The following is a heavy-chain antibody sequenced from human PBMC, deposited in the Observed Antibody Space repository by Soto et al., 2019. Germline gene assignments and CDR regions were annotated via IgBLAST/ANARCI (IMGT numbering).Heavy chain of an antibody. D-gene: IGHD3-10*01. V-gene: IGHV2-5*02. Sequence: QITLKESGPTLVKPTQTLTLTCTFSGFSLSTSGVGVGWIRQPPGKALEWLALIYWDDDKRYSPSLKSRLTITKDTSKNQAVLTMTNMDPVDTATYYCAHSSPRALLWFGELLLPPDYWGQGTLVTVSS. CDR1: GFSLSTSGVG. CDR3: AHSSPRALLWFGELLLPPDY. CDR2: IYWDDDK. J-gene: IGHJ4*02.